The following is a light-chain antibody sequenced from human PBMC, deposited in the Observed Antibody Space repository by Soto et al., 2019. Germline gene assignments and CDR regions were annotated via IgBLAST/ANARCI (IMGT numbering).Light chain of an antibody. CDR2: WAS. Sequence: DIVMTQSPDSLPVSLGERATINCRSSQRVLYTSNNKNYLAWYQQKPGQSPKLLIYWASTRESGVPDRFSGSGSGTDFTLTISSLQAEDVAVYYCQQYHTPPLSFGGGTKVDIK. V-gene: IGKV4-1*01. CDR3: QQYHTPPLS. CDR1: QRVLYTSNNKNY. J-gene: IGKJ4*01.